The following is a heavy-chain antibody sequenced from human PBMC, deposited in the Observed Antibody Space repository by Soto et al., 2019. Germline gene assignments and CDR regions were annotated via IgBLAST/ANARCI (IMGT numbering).Heavy chain of an antibody. D-gene: IGHD5-18*01. CDR3: ARDLVVFPYTAMVPAPLAY. CDR2: ISAYNGNT. CDR1: GYTFTSYG. Sequence: ASVKVSCKASGYTFTSYGISWVRQAPGQGLEWMGWISAYNGNTNYAQKLQGRVTMTRDTSTSTAYMELSSLRSEDTAVYYCARDLVVFPYTAMVPAPLAYGGQGPLVTVSS. V-gene: IGHV1-18*01. J-gene: IGHJ4*02.